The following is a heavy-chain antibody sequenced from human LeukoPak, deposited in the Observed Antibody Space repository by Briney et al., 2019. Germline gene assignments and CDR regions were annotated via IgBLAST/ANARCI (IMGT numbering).Heavy chain of an antibody. CDR1: GFTFNTYA. J-gene: IGHJ4*02. CDR3: AKSLSSAYWRVSDY. CDR2: ITASGGAS. Sequence: PGGSVRLSCAASGFTFNTYAMSWVRQAPGKGLEWVSTITASGGASYFADSVKGRFTISRDSSKSTLYLQMNSLRAEDTAVYFCAKSLSSAYWRVSDYWGQGTLVTVSS. D-gene: IGHD3-22*01. V-gene: IGHV3-23*01.